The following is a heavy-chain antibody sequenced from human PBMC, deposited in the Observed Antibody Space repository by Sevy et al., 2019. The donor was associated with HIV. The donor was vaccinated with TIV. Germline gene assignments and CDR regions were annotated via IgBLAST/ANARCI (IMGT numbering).Heavy chain of an antibody. J-gene: IGHJ4*02. CDR2: IYHSGST. CDR3: ARAREVATISYFDY. V-gene: IGHV4-38-2*01. Sequence: SETLSLTCAVSGYSXSSGYYWGWIRQPPGKGLEWIGSIYHSGSTYYNPSLKSRVTISVDTSKNQFSLKLSCVTAADTAVYYCARAREVATISYFDYWGQGTLVTVSS. CDR1: GYSXSSGYY. D-gene: IGHD5-12*01.